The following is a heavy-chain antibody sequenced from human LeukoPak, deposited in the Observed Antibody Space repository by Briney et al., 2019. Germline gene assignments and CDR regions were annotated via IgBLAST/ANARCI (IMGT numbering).Heavy chain of an antibody. V-gene: IGHV1-2*02. D-gene: IGHD3-22*01. CDR2: INPNSGGT. J-gene: IGHJ4*02. Sequence: ASVKVSCKASGYTLTGYYMHWVRQAPGQGLEWRGSINPNSGGTNYAQKFQGRVTMTRDTSISTAYMELSRLRSDDTAVYYCARDHYYDSSGYYYGWGQGTLVTVSS. CDR1: GYTLTGYY. CDR3: ARDHYYDSSGYYYG.